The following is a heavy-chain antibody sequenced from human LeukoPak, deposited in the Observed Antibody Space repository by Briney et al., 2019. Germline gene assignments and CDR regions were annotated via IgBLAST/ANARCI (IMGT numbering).Heavy chain of an antibody. CDR2: MNPNSGNT. Sequence: ASVKVSRKASGYTFTSYDIHWVRQATGQGLEWMGWMNPNSGNTGYAQKFQGRVTMTRNTSISTAYMELSSLRSEGTAVYYCARGLRWYNSGIGYWGQGTLVTVSS. V-gene: IGHV1-8*01. J-gene: IGHJ4*02. CDR1: GYTFTSYD. CDR3: ARGLRWYNSGIGY. D-gene: IGHD3-10*01.